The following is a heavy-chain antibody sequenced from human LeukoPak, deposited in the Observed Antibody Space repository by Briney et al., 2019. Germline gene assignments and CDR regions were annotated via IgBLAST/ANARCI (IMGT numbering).Heavy chain of an antibody. V-gene: IGHV3-48*03. CDR1: EFTFSSYE. CDR2: ISSSGNSI. J-gene: IGHJ4*02. CDR3: AREIGLRIDF. D-gene: IGHD5/OR15-5a*01. Sequence: PGGSLRLSCEASEFTFSSYEMNWVRQAPGKGLEWVSYISSSGNSIYYADSVKGRFTISRDNAKNSLFLQMDSLRAEDTAVYYCAREIGLRIDFWGQGTLVTVSS.